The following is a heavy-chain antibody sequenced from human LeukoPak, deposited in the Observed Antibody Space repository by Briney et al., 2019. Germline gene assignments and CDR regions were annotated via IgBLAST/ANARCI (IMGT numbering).Heavy chain of an antibody. CDR3: ARRSSMIVVVISTPFDY. CDR1: GGSFSGYY. J-gene: IGHJ4*02. Sequence: SETLSLTCAVYGGSFSGYYWSWIRQPPGKGLEWIGEINHSGSTNYNPSLKSRVTISVDTSKNQFSLKLSSVTAADTAVYYCARRSSMIVVVISTPFDYWGQGTLVTVSS. D-gene: IGHD3-22*01. V-gene: IGHV4-34*01. CDR2: INHSGST.